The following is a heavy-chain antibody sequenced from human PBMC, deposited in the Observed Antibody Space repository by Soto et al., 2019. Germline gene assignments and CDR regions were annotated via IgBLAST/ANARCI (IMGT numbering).Heavy chain of an antibody. Sequence: QITLKESGPTLVKPTQTLTLTCTFSGFSLSTSGVGVGRIRQPPGKALEWLALIYWDDDKRYSPLLKSRLPTTTDPSKNQVHLAMTNMDPVDTATLYCEHHYDNLAGYSGWGQAPLVTVSS. CDR3: EHHYDNLAGYSG. D-gene: IGHD3-9*01. J-gene: IGHJ4*02. CDR2: IYWDDDK. V-gene: IGHV2-5*02. CDR1: GFSLSTSGVG.